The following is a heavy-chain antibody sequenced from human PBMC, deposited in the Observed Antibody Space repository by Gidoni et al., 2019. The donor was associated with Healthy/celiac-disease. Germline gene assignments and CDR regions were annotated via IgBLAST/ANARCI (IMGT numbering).Heavy chain of an antibody. CDR3: ARDSDSSGWPSGGMDV. D-gene: IGHD6-19*01. V-gene: IGHV3-48*02. CDR1: GFTFSSYS. Sequence: EVQLVESGGGLVQPGGSLRLSCAASGFTFSSYSMNWVRQAPGKGLEWVSYISSSSSTIYYADSVKGRFTISRDNAKNSLYLQMNSLRDEDTAVYYCARDSDSSGWPSGGMDVWGQGTTVTVSS. CDR2: ISSSSSTI. J-gene: IGHJ6*02.